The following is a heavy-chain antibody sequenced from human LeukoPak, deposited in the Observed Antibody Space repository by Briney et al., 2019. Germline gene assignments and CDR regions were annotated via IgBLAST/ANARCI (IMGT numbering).Heavy chain of an antibody. Sequence: PSETLSLTCTVSGGSISSSSYYWGWIRQPPGKGLEWIGSIYYSGSTYYNPSLKSRVTISVDTSKNQFSLKLSSVTAADTAVYYCARISSGWYGSKGYWGQGTLVTVSS. CDR2: IYYSGST. V-gene: IGHV4-39*07. CDR3: ARISSGWYGSKGY. CDR1: GGSISSSSYY. D-gene: IGHD6-19*01. J-gene: IGHJ4*02.